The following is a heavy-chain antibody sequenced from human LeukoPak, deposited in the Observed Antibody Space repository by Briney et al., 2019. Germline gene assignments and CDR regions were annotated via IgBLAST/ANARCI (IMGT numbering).Heavy chain of an antibody. Sequence: ASVKVSCKASGIIFSGYGISWVRQAPGQGLEWMGGFDPEDGETIYAQKFQGRVTMTEDTSTDTAYMELSSLRSEDTAVYYCATTRAKTLHPPERYCSSTSCYRPTGWFDPWGQGTLVTVSS. CDR2: FDPEDGET. J-gene: IGHJ5*02. D-gene: IGHD2-2*01. CDR1: GIIFSGYG. V-gene: IGHV1-24*01. CDR3: ATTRAKTLHPPERYCSSTSCYRPTGWFDP.